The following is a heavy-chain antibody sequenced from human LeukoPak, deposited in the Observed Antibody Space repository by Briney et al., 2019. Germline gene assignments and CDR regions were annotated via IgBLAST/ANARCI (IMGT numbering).Heavy chain of an antibody. J-gene: IGHJ4*02. CDR2: INGGGHST. Sequence: GGSLRLSCAASGFTFSNYGMNWVRKPPGQGLEWVSAINGGGHSTYYADSVKGRFTISRDNSKDTLYLQMNSLRAEDTAVYYCGKGNAAAGIDSWGQGTLVTVSS. V-gene: IGHV3-23*01. CDR3: GKGNAAAGIDS. D-gene: IGHD6-13*01. CDR1: GFTFSNYG.